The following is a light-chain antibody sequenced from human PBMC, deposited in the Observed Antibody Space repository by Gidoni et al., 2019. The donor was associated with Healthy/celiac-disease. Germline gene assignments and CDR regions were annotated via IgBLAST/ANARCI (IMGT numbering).Light chain of an antibody. CDR3: QQYGSSPQVT. J-gene: IGKJ4*01. V-gene: IGKV3-20*01. CDR2: GAS. CDR1: QSVRSSY. Sequence: EIVLTQSPGTLSLSPGERATLSCRASQSVRSSYFAWYQQKPGQAPRLLIYGASSRATGIPDRFSGSGSGTDFTLTISRLEPEDFAVYYCQQYGSSPQVTFGGGTKVEIK.